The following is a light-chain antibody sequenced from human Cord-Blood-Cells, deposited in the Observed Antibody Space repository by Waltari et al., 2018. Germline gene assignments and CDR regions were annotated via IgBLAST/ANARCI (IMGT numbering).Light chain of an antibody. CDR3: QAWDSSTVV. CDR2: QVS. J-gene: IGLJ2*01. V-gene: IGLV3-1*01. CDR1: KLGDQY. Sequence: SYELTQPPSVSVSPGQTASITCSGDKLGDQYACWYQQKPGQSPVLVIYQVSKRPSGIPERFSGSNSGNTATLTISGTQAMDEADYYCQAWDSSTVVFGGGTKLTVL.